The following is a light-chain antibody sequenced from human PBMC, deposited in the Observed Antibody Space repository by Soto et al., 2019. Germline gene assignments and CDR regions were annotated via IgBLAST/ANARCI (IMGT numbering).Light chain of an antibody. J-gene: IGKJ1*01. CDR1: QSISTY. V-gene: IGKV1-39*01. CDR3: QQSYSFPRT. Sequence: DIQMTQSPSSLSASVGDRVTMTCRASQSISTYLHWYQQKPGKGPKLLIYGASTLHSGVPSRFIGSGSGTDFTLTISSLQPEDFATYYCQQSYSFPRTFGRGTMVDIK. CDR2: GAS.